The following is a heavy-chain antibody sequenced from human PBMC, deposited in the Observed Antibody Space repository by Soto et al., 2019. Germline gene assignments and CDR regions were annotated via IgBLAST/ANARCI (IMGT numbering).Heavy chain of an antibody. D-gene: IGHD2-15*01. CDR2: IYSTGTS. CDR1: GGSIGGSNYF. J-gene: IGHJ4*02. CDR3: TRHAIGVVVPAAIRN. V-gene: IGHV4-39*01. Sequence: LSLTCTVSGGSIGGSNYFWGWIRQSPGTGLEWLGTIYSTGTSNYNPSLKSRVTISVDTSKNQFSLNLSSVTAADTAVYYCTRHAIGVVVPAAIRNWGQGSLVTVSS.